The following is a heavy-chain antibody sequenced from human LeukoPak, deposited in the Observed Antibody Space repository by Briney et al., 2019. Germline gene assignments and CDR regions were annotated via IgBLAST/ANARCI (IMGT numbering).Heavy chain of an antibody. CDR2: ITGSGDFA. Sequence: EGSLRLSCAASGFPFSTYGISWVRQAPGKGLEWVSAITGSGDFAKYADSVRGRFTISRDNSKNTVYPQMNSLTVEDTALYYCTKRITATAPFDSWGQGALVIVSS. V-gene: IGHV3-23*01. CDR3: TKRITATAPFDS. J-gene: IGHJ4*02. CDR1: GFPFSTYG. D-gene: IGHD4-17*01.